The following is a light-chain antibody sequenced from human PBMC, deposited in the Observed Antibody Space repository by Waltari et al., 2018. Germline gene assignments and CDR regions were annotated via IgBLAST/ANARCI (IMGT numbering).Light chain of an antibody. CDR3: QQYYSYPPT. Sequence: AIRMTQSPSSLSASTGDRVTITCRASQGISSYLAWYQQKPGQAPKLLIYAASTLQSGVPSRFSGSVSGTDFTLTISCLQSEDFATYYCQQYYSYPPTFGGGTKVEIK. V-gene: IGKV1-8*01. J-gene: IGKJ4*01. CDR2: AAS. CDR1: QGISSY.